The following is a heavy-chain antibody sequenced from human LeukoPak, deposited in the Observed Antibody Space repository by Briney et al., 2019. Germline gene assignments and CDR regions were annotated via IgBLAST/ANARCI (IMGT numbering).Heavy chain of an antibody. D-gene: IGHD6-13*01. J-gene: IGHJ5*02. CDR2: IFYSGST. CDR1: GGSISGYY. V-gene: IGHV4-59*01. Sequence: PSETLSLTCTVSGGSISGYYWSWIRQPPGKGLEWIGYIFYSGSTNYNPSLKSRVTISVDTSKNQFSLKLSSVTAADTAVYYCARVQFGYSSSWLSSWGQGTLVTVSS. CDR3: ARVQFGYSSSWLSS.